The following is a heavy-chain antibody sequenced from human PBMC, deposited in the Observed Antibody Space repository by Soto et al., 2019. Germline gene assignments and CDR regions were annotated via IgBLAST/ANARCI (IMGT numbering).Heavy chain of an antibody. CDR1: GYTFTSYA. CDR3: AREPATAKPEGVDF. Sequence: GVSVKVSCKASGYTFTSYAMHWVRQAPGQRLEWMGWINAGNGNTKYSQKFQGRVTITRDTSASTAYMELSRLRSGDTAVYYCAREPATAKPEGVDFWGQGTLVTVSS. V-gene: IGHV1-3*01. D-gene: IGHD1-1*01. CDR2: INAGNGNT. J-gene: IGHJ4*02.